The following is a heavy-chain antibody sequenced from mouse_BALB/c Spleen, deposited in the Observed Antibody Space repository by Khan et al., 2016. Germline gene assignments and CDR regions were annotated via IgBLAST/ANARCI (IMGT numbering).Heavy chain of an antibody. V-gene: IGHV7-3*02. CDR2: IRNKANGFTT. D-gene: IGHD3-1*01. CDR3: AIEMGGLLFDY. CDR1: GFTFTDYY. Sequence: EVELVESGGGLVQPGGSLRLSCATSGFTFTDYYMNWVRQPPGKALEWLGFIRNKANGFTTEYSASVRGRFTISRDTFQSIIYLQMNTLRAEDSGTYYCAIEMGGLLFDYWGQGTTLTVSS. J-gene: IGHJ2*01.